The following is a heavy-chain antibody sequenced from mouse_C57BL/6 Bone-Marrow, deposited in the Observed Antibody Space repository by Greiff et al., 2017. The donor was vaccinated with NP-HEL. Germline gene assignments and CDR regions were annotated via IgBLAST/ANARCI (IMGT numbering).Heavy chain of an antibody. CDR3: ARRLYYYGPLFDY. CDR1: GYTFTDYY. Sequence: VQLQQSGPELVKPGASVKISCKASGYTFTDYYMNWVKQSHGKSLEWIGDINPNNGGTSYNQKFKGKAPLTVDKSSSTAYMELRSLTSEDSAVYYCARRLYYYGPLFDYWGQGTTLTVSS. D-gene: IGHD1-1*01. J-gene: IGHJ2*01. CDR2: INPNNGGT. V-gene: IGHV1-26*01.